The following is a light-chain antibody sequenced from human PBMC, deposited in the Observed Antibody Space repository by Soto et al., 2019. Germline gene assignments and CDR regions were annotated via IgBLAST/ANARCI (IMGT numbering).Light chain of an antibody. Sequence: DIQMTQSPSSVSASVGDRVTITCRASQGISSWLAWYQQKPGKAPKLLIYAASSLQSGVPSRFSGSGAETDFTLNICSLQPIDFANYYCQRSNSFPPTVGGGTKVEIK. V-gene: IGKV1-12*01. CDR3: QRSNSFPPT. J-gene: IGKJ4*01. CDR1: QGISSW. CDR2: AAS.